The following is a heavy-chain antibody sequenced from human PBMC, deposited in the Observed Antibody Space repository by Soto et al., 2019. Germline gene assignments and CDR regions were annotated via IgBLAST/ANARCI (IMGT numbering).Heavy chain of an antibody. CDR2: ISGDGNDK. J-gene: IGHJ4*02. D-gene: IGHD1-26*01. CDR3: VQGASTAHQPLDS. CDR1: GFIFRNFG. Sequence: QVQLVESGGGVVQPGRSLRLSCAASGFIFRNFGMHWVRRAPGKGLEWVAAISGDGNDKYYADSMKGRFTISIDNFNNTLYLQLNSLRPEDTAVYHCVQGASTAHQPLDSWGQGVLVTVSS. V-gene: IGHV3-30*03.